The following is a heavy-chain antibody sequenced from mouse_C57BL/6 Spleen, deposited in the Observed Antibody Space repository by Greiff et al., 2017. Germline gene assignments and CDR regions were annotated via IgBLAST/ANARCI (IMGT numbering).Heavy chain of an antibody. CDR1: GYTFTSYW. V-gene: IGHV1-53*01. D-gene: IGHD2-12*01. Sequence: VQLQQSGTELVKPGASVKLSCKASGYTFTSYWMHWVKQRPGQGLEWIGNINPSNGGTNYNEKFKSKATLTVDKSSSTAYMQLSSLTSEDSAVYYCARPLTHYYAMDYWGQGTSVTVSS. CDR2: INPSNGGT. CDR3: ARPLTHYYAMDY. J-gene: IGHJ4*01.